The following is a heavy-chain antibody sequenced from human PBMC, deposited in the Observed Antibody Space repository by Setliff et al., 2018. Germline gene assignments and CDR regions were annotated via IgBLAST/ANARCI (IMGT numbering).Heavy chain of an antibody. D-gene: IGHD6-19*01. CDR2: MYTSGST. CDR3: ARAISGWYSAFYYYMDV. Sequence: SETLSLTCSVSGGSISSGSDYWTWIRQPAGKGLEWIGHMYTSGSTNYNPSLKSRVTISVDTSKNQFSLKLSSVTAADTTVYYCARAISGWYSAFYYYMDVWGKGTTVTVSS. J-gene: IGHJ6*03. V-gene: IGHV4-61*09. CDR1: GGSISSGSDY.